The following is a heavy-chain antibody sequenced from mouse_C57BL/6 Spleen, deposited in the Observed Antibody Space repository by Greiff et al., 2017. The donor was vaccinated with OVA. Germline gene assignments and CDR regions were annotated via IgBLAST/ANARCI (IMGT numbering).Heavy chain of an antibody. CDR3: AREGNSAWFAY. CDR1: GYSITSGYY. D-gene: IGHD2-1*01. J-gene: IGHJ3*01. V-gene: IGHV3-6*01. Sequence: EVQLVESGPGLVKPSQSLSLTCSVTGYSITSGYYWNWIRQFPGNKLEWMGYISYDGSNNYNPSLKNRISITQNTSENQFFLRLNSVTTEDTATYYCAREGNSAWFAYWGQGTLVTVAA. CDR2: ISYDGSN.